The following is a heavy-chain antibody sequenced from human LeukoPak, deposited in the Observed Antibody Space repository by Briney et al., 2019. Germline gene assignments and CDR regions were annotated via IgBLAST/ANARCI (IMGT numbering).Heavy chain of an antibody. CDR1: GFTFSNYW. Sequence: PEGSLRLSCAASGFTFSNYWMHWVRQAPGKGLVWVSRINSDASTKLYADSVQGRFSVSRDNAKNTLYLQMSSLRAEDTAVYYCTRGLPNFSFFDCWGQGILVTVSS. CDR3: TRGLPNFSFFDC. D-gene: IGHD3-3*01. J-gene: IGHJ4*02. CDR2: INSDASTK. V-gene: IGHV3-74*01.